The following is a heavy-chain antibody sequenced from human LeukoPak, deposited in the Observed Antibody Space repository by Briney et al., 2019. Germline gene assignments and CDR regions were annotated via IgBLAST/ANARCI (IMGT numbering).Heavy chain of an antibody. D-gene: IGHD2-15*01. V-gene: IGHV3-48*03. CDR3: ARDSYCSGGSCYSYYFDY. CDR1: GFTFSSYE. CDR2: ISSIGSTI. Sequence: GGSPRLSCAASGFTFSSYEMNWVRQAPGKGLEWVSYISSIGSTIYYADSVKGRFTISRDNAKNSLYLQMNSLRAEDTAVYYCARDSYCSGGSCYSYYFDYWGQGTLVTVSS. J-gene: IGHJ4*02.